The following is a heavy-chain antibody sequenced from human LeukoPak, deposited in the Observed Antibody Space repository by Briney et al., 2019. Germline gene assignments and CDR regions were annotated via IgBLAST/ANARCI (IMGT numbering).Heavy chain of an antibody. CDR3: ARLWSEDDIVVVPAALYYYMDV. CDR1: GYSFTSYW. CDR2: IYPGDSDT. Sequence: GESLKISCKGSGYSFTSYWIGWVRQMPGKGLEWMGIIYPGDSDTRYSPSFQGQVTISADKSISTAYLQWSSLKASDTAMYYCARLWSEDDIVVVPAALYYYMDVWGKGTTVTVSS. J-gene: IGHJ6*03. V-gene: IGHV5-51*01. D-gene: IGHD2-2*01.